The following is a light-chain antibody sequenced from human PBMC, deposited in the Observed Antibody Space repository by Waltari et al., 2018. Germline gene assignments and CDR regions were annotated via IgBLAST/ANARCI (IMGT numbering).Light chain of an antibody. CDR3: CSYAGSSTLI. J-gene: IGLJ2*01. Sequence: QSALTQPASVSGSPGQSITIPCTGTSSDVGSYSLVPWYLQYPGKVPKLIVYDANQRPSGVSSRFSGSKSGNTASLTISGLQAEDEADYYCCSYAGSSTLIFGGGTKVTVL. CDR2: DAN. V-gene: IGLV2-23*01. CDR1: SSDVGSYSL.